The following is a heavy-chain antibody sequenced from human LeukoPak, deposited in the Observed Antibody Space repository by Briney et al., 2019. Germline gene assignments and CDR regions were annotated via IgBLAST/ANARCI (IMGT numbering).Heavy chain of an antibody. CDR1: GFTFSSYV. D-gene: IGHD6-19*01. CDR3: ARDRGSSGWYEFDY. CDR2: IPYDGSKN. V-gene: IGHV3-30*02. J-gene: IGHJ4*02. Sequence: GGSLRLSCAASGFTFSSYVVHWVRQAPGKGLEWVAFIPYDGSKNSYTDSVKGRFTISRDNSRNTLYLQMNTLRAEDTAVYYCARDRGSSGWYEFDYWGQGTLVTVSS.